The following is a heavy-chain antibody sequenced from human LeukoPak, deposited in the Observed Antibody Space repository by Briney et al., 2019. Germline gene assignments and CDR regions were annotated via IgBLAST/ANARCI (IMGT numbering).Heavy chain of an antibody. Sequence: GGSLRLSCAASGFTFSSYEMHWVRQAPGKGLEWVSYISSSGTTISYGDSVKGRFTISRDNAKNSLYLQMNSLRVGDTAVYYCAKTSDGGQGTLVTVSS. CDR1: GFTFSSYE. V-gene: IGHV3-48*03. CDR2: ISSSGTTI. J-gene: IGHJ4*02. CDR3: AKTSD.